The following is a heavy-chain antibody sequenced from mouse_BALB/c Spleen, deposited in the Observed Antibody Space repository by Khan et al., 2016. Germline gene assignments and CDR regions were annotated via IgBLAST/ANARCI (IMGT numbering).Heavy chain of an antibody. CDR3: TRSPTATRYFDV. J-gene: IGHJ1*01. V-gene: IGHV3-2*02. Sequence: VQLQQSGPGLVKPSQSLSLTCTVTGYSITSDYAWNWIRQFPGNKLEWMGYIRYSGSTTSTPSLNSRISITRDTSKNQFFLKLYSVTTEDTATYYCTRSPTATRYFDVWGAGTTVTVSS. CDR2: IRYSGST. CDR1: GYSITSDYA. D-gene: IGHD1-2*01.